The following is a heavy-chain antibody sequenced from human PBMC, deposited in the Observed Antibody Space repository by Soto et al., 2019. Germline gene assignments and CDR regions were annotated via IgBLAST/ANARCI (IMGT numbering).Heavy chain of an antibody. CDR1: GGTFSSYA. D-gene: IGHD2-2*01. CDR2: IIPIFGTP. Sequence: SVKVSCKASGGTFSSYAISWVRQAPGQGPEWMGGIIPIFGTPDYAQNFQGRVTITADESTRTASMELSSLRSDDTAVYYCARERSVGYCITTTCPNPFYYYAMDVWGQGTTVTVSS. J-gene: IGHJ6*02. V-gene: IGHV1-69*13. CDR3: ARERSVGYCITTTCPNPFYYYAMDV.